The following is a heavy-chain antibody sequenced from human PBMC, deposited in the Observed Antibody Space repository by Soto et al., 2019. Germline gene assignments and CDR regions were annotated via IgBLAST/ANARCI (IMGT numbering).Heavy chain of an antibody. CDR3: VRGGGGGLFDP. D-gene: IGHD2-15*01. CDR1: GFTFGGSY. V-gene: IGHV3-11*06. CDR2: ISPGSRYP. J-gene: IGHJ5*02. Sequence: GGSLRLSCAGSGFTFGGSYMSWIRQAPGKGLEWLSYISPGSRYPAYADSVKGRFTISRDNAKRSLYLQMMSLTAEDTAIYYCVRGGGGGLFDPWGQGTMVTVSS.